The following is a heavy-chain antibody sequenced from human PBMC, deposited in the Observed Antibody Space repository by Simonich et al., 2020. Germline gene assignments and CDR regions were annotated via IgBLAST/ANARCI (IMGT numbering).Heavy chain of an antibody. CDR3: ARSTPNPRTYDSSGYYFDY. D-gene: IGHD3-22*01. CDR2: INPNRGGT. J-gene: IGHJ4*02. Sequence: QVQLVQSGAEVKKPGASVKVSCKASGYTFTGYYMHWVRQAPGQGLEWMGWINPNRGGTNYEQKLQGSVNMTRDTSIRTAYMELSRLRSDDTAVYYWARSTPNPRTYDSSGYYFDYWGQGTLVTVSS. CDR1: GYTFTGYY. V-gene: IGHV1-2*02.